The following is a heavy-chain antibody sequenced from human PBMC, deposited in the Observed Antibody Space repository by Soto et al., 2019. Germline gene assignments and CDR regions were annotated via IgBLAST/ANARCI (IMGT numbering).Heavy chain of an antibody. J-gene: IGHJ4*02. V-gene: IGHV3-30*18. CDR2: ISYDGSNT. CDR1: GFTFSSYG. CDR3: AKEGGLSGSYYISSSYYFDY. Sequence: GGSLTLSCAPYGFTFSSYGMHWVRQAPGKGLEWVAIISYDGSNTSYADSVKGRFTISRDNSKNTLYLQMNSLRAEDTSVYYCAKEGGLSGSYYISSSYYFDYWGQGTLVTVSS. D-gene: IGHD1-26*01.